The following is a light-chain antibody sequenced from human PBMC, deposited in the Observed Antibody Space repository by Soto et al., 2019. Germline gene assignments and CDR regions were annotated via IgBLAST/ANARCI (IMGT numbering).Light chain of an antibody. Sequence: DIQMTQSPSTLAASVGDTGTITCRASQSISSWLAWYQQKPGKAPKLLIQKASSLESGVPSRFSGSRSGTEFTLTITSLQTDDFATYYCQQSRTFGQGTKVEIK. J-gene: IGKJ1*01. CDR2: KAS. V-gene: IGKV1-5*03. CDR3: QQSRT. CDR1: QSISSW.